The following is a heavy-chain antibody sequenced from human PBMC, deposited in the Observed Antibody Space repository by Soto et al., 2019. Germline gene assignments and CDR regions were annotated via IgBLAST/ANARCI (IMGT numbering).Heavy chain of an antibody. V-gene: IGHV3-23*01. D-gene: IGHD4-17*01. CDR2: ISGSGDTT. CDR3: AKGGYPMTTYFDL. CDR1: GFTFSSYT. J-gene: IGHJ2*01. Sequence: EEQLLESGGGLEQPGGSLRLSCAASGFTFSSYTMIWVRQAPGEGLEWVSIISGSGDTTYYADSVKGRFTISRDNSKDTLYLQMNSLKAEDTAIYYCAKGGYPMTTYFDLWGRGTLVTVSS.